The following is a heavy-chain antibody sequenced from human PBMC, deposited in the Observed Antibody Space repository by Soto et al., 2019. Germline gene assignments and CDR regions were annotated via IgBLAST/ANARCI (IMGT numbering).Heavy chain of an antibody. D-gene: IGHD4-17*01. CDR3: ARDQSGDYSTSHFDY. CDR2: INPSGGST. V-gene: IGHV1-46*01. CDR1: GYTFTSYY. J-gene: IGHJ4*02. Sequence: GASVKVSCKASGYTFTSYYMHWVRQAPGQGLEWMGIINPSGGSTSYAQKFQGRVTMTRDTSTSTVYMELSSLRSEDTAVYYCARDQSGDYSTSHFDYWGQGTLVTSPQ.